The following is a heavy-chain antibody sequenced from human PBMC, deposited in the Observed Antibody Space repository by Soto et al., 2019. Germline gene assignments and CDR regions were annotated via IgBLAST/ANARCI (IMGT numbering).Heavy chain of an antibody. V-gene: IGHV1-46*03. CDR3: ARSQYYSDSSGSSVPFDP. CDR1: GYTFTSYY. Sequence: GASVKVSCKASGYTFTSYYMHWVRQAPGQGLEWMGIMNPSGGSTSYAQKFQGRVTMTRDTSTSTVYMELSSLRSEDTAVYYCARSQYYSDSSGSSVPFDPWGQGTLVTVSS. CDR2: MNPSGGST. J-gene: IGHJ5*02. D-gene: IGHD3-22*01.